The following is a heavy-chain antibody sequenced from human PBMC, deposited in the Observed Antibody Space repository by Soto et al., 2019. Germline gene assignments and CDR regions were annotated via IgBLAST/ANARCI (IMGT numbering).Heavy chain of an antibody. V-gene: IGHV1-2*04. CDR3: ARAPPALYSSGWYRFDI. Sequence: ASVKVSCKASGYTFTGYYVHWVRQAPGQGLEWMGWINPNSGGTNYAQKFQGWVTMTRDTSISTAYMELSRLRSDDTAVYYCARAPPALYSSGWYRFDIWGQGTMVTVSS. J-gene: IGHJ3*02. CDR1: GYTFTGYY. D-gene: IGHD6-19*01. CDR2: INPNSGGT.